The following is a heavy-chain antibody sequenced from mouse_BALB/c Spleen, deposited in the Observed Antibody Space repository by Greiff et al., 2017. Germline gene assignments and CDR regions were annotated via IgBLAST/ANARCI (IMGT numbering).Heavy chain of an antibody. CDR1: GYAFTNYL. CDR3: AKSSTMITGFAY. J-gene: IGHJ3*01. CDR2: INPGSGGT. Sequence: VQVVESGAELVRPGTSVKVSCKASGYAFTNYLIEWVKQRPGQGLEWIGVINPGSGGTNYNEKFKGKATLTADKSSSTAYMQLSSLTSDDSAVYFCAKSSTMITGFAYWGQGTLVTVSA. V-gene: IGHV1-54*03. D-gene: IGHD2-4*01.